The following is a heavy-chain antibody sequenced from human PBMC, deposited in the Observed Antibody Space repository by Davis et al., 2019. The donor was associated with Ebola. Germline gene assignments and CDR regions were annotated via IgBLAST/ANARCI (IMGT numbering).Heavy chain of an antibody. CDR1: GGSISSGGYY. J-gene: IGHJ6*04. CDR3: ARDHYGYGMDV. CDR2: IYYSGST. V-gene: IGHV4-31*03. Sequence: LRLSCTVSGGSISSGGYYWSWIRQHPGKGLEWIGYIYYSGSTYYNPSLKSRVTISVDTSKNQFSLKLSSVTAADTAVYYCARDHYGYGMDVWGKGTTVTVSS.